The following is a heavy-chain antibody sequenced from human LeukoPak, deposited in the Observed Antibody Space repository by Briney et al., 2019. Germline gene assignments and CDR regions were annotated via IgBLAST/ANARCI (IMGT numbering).Heavy chain of an antibody. D-gene: IGHD1-26*01. CDR3: AREVFTRWGAAVYFDY. V-gene: IGHV1-69*04. Sequence: SVKVSCKPSGYTFTAYYLHWVRQAPGQGLEWMGRIIPLLNIANYAQKFQGRVTITADKSTSTAYMEVSSLRSEDTAVYSCAREVFTRWGAAVYFDYWGQGTLVTVSS. J-gene: IGHJ4*02. CDR1: GYTFTAYY. CDR2: IIPLLNIA.